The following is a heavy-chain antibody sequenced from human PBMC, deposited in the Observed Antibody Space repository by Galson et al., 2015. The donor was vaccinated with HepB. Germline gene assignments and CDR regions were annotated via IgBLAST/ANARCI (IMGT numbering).Heavy chain of an antibody. CDR3: ATATGGSGWYFDL. V-gene: IGHV3-48*02. Sequence: SLRLSCAASGFTFSNYAMNWVRQAPGKGLEWISYITGGSATRYYADSVKGRFTISRDNAENSLYLQMDSLRDEDTAVYYCATATGGSGWYFDLWGRGTLVTVSS. J-gene: IGHJ2*01. D-gene: IGHD3-10*01. CDR2: ITGGSATR. CDR1: GFTFSNYA.